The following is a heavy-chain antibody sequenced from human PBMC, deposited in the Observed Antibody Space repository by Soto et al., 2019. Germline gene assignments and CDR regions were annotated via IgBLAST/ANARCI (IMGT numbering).Heavy chain of an antibody. D-gene: IGHD3-10*01. V-gene: IGHV4-31*03. Sequence: QVQLQESGPGLVKPSQTLSLTCTVSGGSISSGGYYWRWICQHPGTGLEGIGYIYYSVRTYDNPSLKSRVTISVDTSKNQCSLKRSSVTAADTVVYYWARERITRVRGATAGSFDIWGQGTMVTVSS. J-gene: IGHJ3*02. CDR3: ARERITRVRGATAGSFDI. CDR2: IYYSVRT. CDR1: GGSISSGGYY.